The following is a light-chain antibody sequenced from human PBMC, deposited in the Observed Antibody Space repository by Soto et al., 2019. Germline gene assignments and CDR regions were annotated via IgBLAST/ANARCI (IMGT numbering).Light chain of an antibody. CDR3: SSYTTSNTL. Sequence: QSVLTQPASVSGSPGQSITISCTATSRDVGDYNYVSWYQQHPGKAPKLMIYDVSHRPSGVSNRFSGSKSGNTASLTISGLQAEDEADYYCSSYTTSNTLFGGGTKLTVL. J-gene: IGLJ2*01. V-gene: IGLV2-14*03. CDR2: DVS. CDR1: SRDVGDYNY.